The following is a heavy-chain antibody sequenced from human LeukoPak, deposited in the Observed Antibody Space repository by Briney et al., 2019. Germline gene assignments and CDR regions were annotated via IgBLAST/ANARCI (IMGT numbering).Heavy chain of an antibody. Sequence: ASETLSLTCTVSGGSISSYYWSWIRQPPGKGLEWIGYIYYSGSTKYNPSLKSRVTISVDTSKNQSSLKLSFVTAADTAVYYCARSYASNWGYFDYWGQGTLVTVSS. J-gene: IGHJ4*02. CDR2: IYYSGST. CDR3: ARSYASNWGYFDY. V-gene: IGHV4-59*01. D-gene: IGHD7-27*01. CDR1: GGSISSYY.